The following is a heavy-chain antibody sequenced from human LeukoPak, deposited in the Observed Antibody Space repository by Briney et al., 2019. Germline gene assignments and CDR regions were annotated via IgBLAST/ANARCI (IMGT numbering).Heavy chain of an antibody. Sequence: GGSLRLSCAASGLTISSYGMHWVRQAPGKGLEWVAVIEYDGSNKYYVDSVKGRFTISRDNPKNTVYLQMNSPRAEDTAVYYCARGYYGSGSLPYYFDYWGQGTLVTVSS. D-gene: IGHD3-10*01. CDR1: GLTISSYG. CDR2: IEYDGSNK. CDR3: ARGYYGSGSLPYYFDY. V-gene: IGHV3-30*03. J-gene: IGHJ4*02.